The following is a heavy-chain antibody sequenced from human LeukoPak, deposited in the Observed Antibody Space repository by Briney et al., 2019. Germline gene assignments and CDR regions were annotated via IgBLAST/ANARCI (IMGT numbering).Heavy chain of an antibody. CDR2: IYYSGST. D-gene: IGHD3-16*02. Sequence: SETLSLTCTVSGGSISSSSYYWGWIRQPPGKGLEWIGSIYYSGSTYYNPSLKSRVTISVDTSKNQFSLKLSSVTAADTAVYYCARDGSMITFGGVIDAYNWFDPWDQGTLVTVSS. J-gene: IGHJ5*02. CDR1: GGSISSSSYY. CDR3: ARDGSMITFGGVIDAYNWFDP. V-gene: IGHV4-39*07.